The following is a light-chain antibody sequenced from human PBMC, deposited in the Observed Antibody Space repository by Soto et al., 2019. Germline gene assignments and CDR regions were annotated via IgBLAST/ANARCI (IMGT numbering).Light chain of an antibody. CDR1: QSVSSSY. Sequence: EIVLTQSPGTLSLSPGERATLSCRASQSVSSSYLAWYQQKPGQAPRLLIYGASSRATGIPDRFSGSGSGTDFPLTISRLEPEVFAVYYCQHYGSSWTFGQGTKVEIK. J-gene: IGKJ1*01. CDR2: GAS. V-gene: IGKV3-20*01. CDR3: QHYGSSWT.